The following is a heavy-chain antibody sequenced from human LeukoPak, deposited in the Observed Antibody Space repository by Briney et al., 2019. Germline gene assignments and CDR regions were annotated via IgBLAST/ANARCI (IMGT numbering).Heavy chain of an antibody. CDR2: IWYDGSNE. J-gene: IGHJ4*02. V-gene: IGHV3-33*01. CDR3: ARDPLGFGEVH. Sequence: GGSLRLSCAASGFTFSSYGMHWVRQAPGKGLGWVAVIWYDGSNEYYADSVKGRFTISRDNSKNMLYLQMNSLRAEDTAVYYCARDPLGFGEVHWGQGTLVTVSS. CDR1: GFTFSSYG. D-gene: IGHD3-10*01.